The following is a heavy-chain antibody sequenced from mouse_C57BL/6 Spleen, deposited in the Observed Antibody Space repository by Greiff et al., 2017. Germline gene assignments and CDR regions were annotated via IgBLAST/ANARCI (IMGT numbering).Heavy chain of an antibody. CDR1: GYAFSSSW. J-gene: IGHJ4*01. D-gene: IGHD2-4*01. CDR3: ARSGDYDGYYYAMDY. Sequence: QVQLQQSGPELVKPGASVKISCKASGYAFSSSWMNWVKQRPGKGLEWIGRIYPGDGDTNYNGKFKGKATLTADKSSSTAYMQLSSLTSEDSAVYFCARSGDYDGYYYAMDYWGQGTSVTVSS. CDR2: IYPGDGDT. V-gene: IGHV1-82*01.